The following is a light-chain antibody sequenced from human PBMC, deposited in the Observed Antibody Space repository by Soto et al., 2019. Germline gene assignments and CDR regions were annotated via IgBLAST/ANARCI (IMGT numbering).Light chain of an antibody. CDR3: KQYKEWPPFT. Sequence: EIVMTQSPATLSVSPGERATLSCRASQSVSSNLAWYQQKPGQPPRLLIYGASTRATGIPARFIGSGSGTEFTLSISSLQSEDFAVYYCKQYKEWPPFTFGQGTRLEIK. CDR2: GAS. J-gene: IGKJ5*01. V-gene: IGKV3-15*01. CDR1: QSVSSN.